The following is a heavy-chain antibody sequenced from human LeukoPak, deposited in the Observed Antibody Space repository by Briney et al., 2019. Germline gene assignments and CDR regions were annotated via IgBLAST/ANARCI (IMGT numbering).Heavy chain of an antibody. D-gene: IGHD3-3*01. CDR2: MNPNSGNT. CDR3: ATTPGLRFLEWLSH. Sequence: ASVKVSCKASGYTFTSYDINWVRQATGQGLEWMGWMNPNSGNTGYAQKFQGRVTITRNTSISTAYMELSSLRSEDTAVYYCATTPGLRFLEWLSHWGQGTLVTVSS. V-gene: IGHV1-8*03. CDR1: GYTFTSYD. J-gene: IGHJ4*02.